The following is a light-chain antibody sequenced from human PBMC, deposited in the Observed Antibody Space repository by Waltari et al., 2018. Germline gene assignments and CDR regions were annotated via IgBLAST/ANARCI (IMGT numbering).Light chain of an antibody. CDR3: GAWDDTLRFV. J-gene: IGLJ2*01. Sequence: QSVLSQPPSASGTPGQRVTISCSGTSSNIGSNYVYWYHHLPGMAPKLLPYRNTPRPPGVPDRFSSSKSGTSASLAIRELRSEDEADYYCGAWDDTLRFVFGGGTRLTVL. CDR2: RNT. V-gene: IGLV1-47*01. CDR1: SSNIGSNY.